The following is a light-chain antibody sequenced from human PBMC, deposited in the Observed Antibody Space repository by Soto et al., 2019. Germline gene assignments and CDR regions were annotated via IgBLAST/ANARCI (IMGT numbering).Light chain of an antibody. J-gene: IGKJ3*01. CDR3: QQYGTPLFT. V-gene: IGKV3-20*01. CDR2: GAS. CDR1: QSVTNNF. Sequence: IVLTQSPGTLSLSPGERATLSCGASQSVTNNFLAWYQQKPGQAPRLLIYGASSRATGVPDRFSGSGSGTDFTLTIGRLEPGDFARYYCQQYGTPLFTFGPGTKVDIK.